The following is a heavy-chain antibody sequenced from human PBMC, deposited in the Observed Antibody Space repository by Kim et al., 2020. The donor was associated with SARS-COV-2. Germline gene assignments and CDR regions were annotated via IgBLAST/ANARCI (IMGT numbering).Heavy chain of an antibody. V-gene: IGHV2-5*01. CDR3: AHRFVFAGFDY. J-gene: IGHJ4*02. CDR2: K. Sequence: KRYSPSLKSRLTITKDTSKHQVVLTMTNMDPVDTATYYCAHRFVFAGFDYWGQGTLVTVSS.